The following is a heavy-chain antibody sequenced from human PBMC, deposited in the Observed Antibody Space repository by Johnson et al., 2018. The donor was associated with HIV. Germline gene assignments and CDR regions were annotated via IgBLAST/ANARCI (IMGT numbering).Heavy chain of an antibody. J-gene: IGHJ3*02. CDR3: AKGLGRAAAGTRNAFDI. D-gene: IGHD6-13*01. V-gene: IGHV3-66*03. Sequence: VQLVESGGGLIQPGGSLRLSCAASGFTVSSHYMNWVRQAPGKGLEWVSIVYSGGSTYYADSVKGRFTIPRDNSKNTLYLQMNSLRAEDTAVYYCAKGLGRAAAGTRNAFDIWGQGTMVTVSS. CDR2: VYSGGST. CDR1: GFTVSSHY.